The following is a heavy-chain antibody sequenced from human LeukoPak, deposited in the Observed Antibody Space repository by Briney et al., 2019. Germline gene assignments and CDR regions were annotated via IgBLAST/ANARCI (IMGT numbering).Heavy chain of an antibody. J-gene: IGHJ6*03. CDR2: INHSGST. CDR3: ARHGSDIVVVVAKNYYYYYMDV. CDR1: GGSFSGYY. V-gene: IGHV4-34*01. Sequence: PSETLSLTCAVYGGSFSGYYWSWIRQPPGKGLEWIGEINHSGSTNYNPSLKSRVTISVDTSKNQFSLKLSSVTAADTAVYYCARHGSDIVVVVAKNYYYYYMDVWGKGTTVTISS. D-gene: IGHD2-15*01.